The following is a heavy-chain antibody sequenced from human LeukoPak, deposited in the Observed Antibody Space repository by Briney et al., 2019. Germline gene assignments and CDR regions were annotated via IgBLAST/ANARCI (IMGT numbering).Heavy chain of an antibody. D-gene: IGHD6-19*01. CDR2: ISSSSSYI. Sequence: GGSLRLSCAASGFTFTSYSMNWVRQAPGKGLEWVSSISSSSSYIYYADSVKGRFTISRDKTKNSLYLQMNRLRAEDTAVYYCARQRYSSGWYGDYWGQGTLVTVSS. J-gene: IGHJ4*02. CDR3: ARQRYSSGWYGDY. CDR1: GFTFTSYS. V-gene: IGHV3-21*04.